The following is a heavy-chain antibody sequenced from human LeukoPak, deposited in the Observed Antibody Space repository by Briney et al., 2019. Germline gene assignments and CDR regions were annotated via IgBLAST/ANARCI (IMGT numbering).Heavy chain of an antibody. CDR1: GGSISSYY. J-gene: IGHJ4*02. V-gene: IGHV4-59*01. CDR3: ARVPLSSGWYFPLVDY. D-gene: IGHD6-19*01. Sequence: SETLSLTCTVSGGSISSYYWSWIRQPPGKGLEWIGYIYYSGSTNYNPSLKSRVTISVDTSKNQFSLKLSSVTAADTAVYYCARVPLSSGWYFPLVDYWGQGTLVTVSS. CDR2: IYYSGST.